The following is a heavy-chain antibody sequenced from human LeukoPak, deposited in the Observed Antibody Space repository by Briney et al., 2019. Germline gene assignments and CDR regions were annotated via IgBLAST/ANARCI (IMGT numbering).Heavy chain of an antibody. CDR3: ARDNWVDC. CDR2: IDTSSTTM. V-gene: IGHV3-48*04. CDR1: GFTFSSYA. J-gene: IGHJ5*01. Sequence: GGSLRLSCAASGFTFSSYAMSWVRQAPGKGLEWVSFIDTSSTTMYYTDSVKGRFTISRDNAKNSLYLQMNSLKVEDTAIYYCARDNWVDCWGQGTLVTVSS.